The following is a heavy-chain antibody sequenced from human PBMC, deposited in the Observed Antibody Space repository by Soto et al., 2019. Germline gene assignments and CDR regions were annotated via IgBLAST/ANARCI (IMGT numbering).Heavy chain of an antibody. CDR3: ARFPIQKWMNYAWGWFDP. V-gene: IGHV1-3*01. J-gene: IGHJ5*02. CDR2: INAGNGNT. Sequence: APVEVSCEASGDTFTSYAMHWVRQAPGQRLEWMGWINAGNGNTKYSQKFQGRVTITRDTSASKADMELRSLRSEDTAVYYFARFPIQKWMNYAWGWFDPWVQGTLVPVSS. CDR1: GDTFTSYA. D-gene: IGHD1-7*01.